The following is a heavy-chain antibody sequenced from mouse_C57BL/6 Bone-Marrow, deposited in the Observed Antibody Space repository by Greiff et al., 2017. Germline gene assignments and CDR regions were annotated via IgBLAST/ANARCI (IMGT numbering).Heavy chain of an antibody. CDR3: AIMGYDYDYAMDY. J-gene: IGHJ4*01. D-gene: IGHD2-4*01. V-gene: IGHV1-74*01. Sequence: QVQLQQPGAELVKPGASVKVSCKASGYTFTSYWMHWVKQRPGQGLEWIGRIHPSDSDTNYNQKFKGKATLTVEKSSSTAYMQLSSLTSEDSAVYYCAIMGYDYDYAMDYRGQGTSDTVSS. CDR2: IHPSDSDT. CDR1: GYTFTSYW.